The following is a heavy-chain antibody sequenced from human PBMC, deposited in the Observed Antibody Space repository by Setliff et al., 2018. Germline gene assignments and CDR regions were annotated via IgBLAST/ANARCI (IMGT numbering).Heavy chain of an antibody. Sequence: SVKVSCKASGGTFSRYAISWVRQAPGQGLEWMGGIIPILGIANYAQKFQGRVTMTRNTSISTAYMELSSLRSEDTAVYYCARGDYGDYGEGEAAYWGQGTLVTVSS. V-gene: IGHV1-69*10. J-gene: IGHJ4*02. D-gene: IGHD4-17*01. CDR3: ARGDYGDYGEGEAAY. CDR2: IIPILGIA. CDR1: GGTFSRYA.